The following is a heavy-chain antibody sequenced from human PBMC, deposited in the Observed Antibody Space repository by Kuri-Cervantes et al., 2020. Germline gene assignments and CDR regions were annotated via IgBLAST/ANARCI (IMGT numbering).Heavy chain of an antibody. V-gene: IGHV3-30-3*01. J-gene: IGHJ4*02. CDR2: ISYDGSNK. D-gene: IGHD6-19*01. CDR1: GFTFSSYA. Sequence: GESLKISCAASGFTFSSYAMHWVRQAPGKGLEWVAVISYDGSNKYYADSVKGRFTISRDNSKNTLYLQMNSLRAEDTAVYYCARQGIAVAGHDYWGQGTLVTVSS. CDR3: ARQGIAVAGHDY.